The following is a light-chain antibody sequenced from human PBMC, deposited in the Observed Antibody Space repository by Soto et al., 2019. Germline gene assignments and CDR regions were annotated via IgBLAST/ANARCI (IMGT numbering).Light chain of an antibody. CDR1: QSVSRN. V-gene: IGKV3-15*01. Sequence: EIVMTQSPVILSVSPGERATLSCRASQSVSRNLAWYQQKPGQAPRLLIHGASTRAATIPARVSGSGSVTEFTLTISVLQSEEFAVYYCQQYNNWPRTFGQGTKVEI. J-gene: IGKJ1*01. CDR3: QQYNNWPRT. CDR2: GAS.